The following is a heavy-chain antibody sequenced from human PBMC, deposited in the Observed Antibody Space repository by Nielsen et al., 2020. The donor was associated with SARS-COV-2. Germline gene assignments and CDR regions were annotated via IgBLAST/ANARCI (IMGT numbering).Heavy chain of an antibody. CDR2: IYWDDDT. CDR3: AHSTYRGLGKYYIFNS. CDR1: GFSLDSVGLG. D-gene: IGHD3-10*01. V-gene: IGHV2-5*02. Sequence: SGPTLVKPTQTLTLTCTFSGFSLDSVGLGVAWIRQPPGKALEWLALIYWDDDTRYSPSLKNRLTITKDTSKNQVVLTLTNMDPVDTATYYCAHSTYRGLGKYYIFNSWGEGSLVTVSS. J-gene: IGHJ4*02.